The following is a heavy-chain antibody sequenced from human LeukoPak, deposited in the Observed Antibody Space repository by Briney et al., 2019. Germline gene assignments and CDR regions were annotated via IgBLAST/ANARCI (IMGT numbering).Heavy chain of an antibody. Sequence: GASVKVSCKASGYTFTGYYMHWVRQAPGQELEWMGWINPNSGGTNYAQKFQGRVTMTRDTSISTAYMELSRLRSDDTAVYYCARDGDSSGYYQNFLDYWGQGTLVTVSS. D-gene: IGHD3-22*01. V-gene: IGHV1-2*02. CDR3: ARDGDSSGYYQNFLDY. CDR2: INPNSGGT. CDR1: GYTFTGYY. J-gene: IGHJ4*02.